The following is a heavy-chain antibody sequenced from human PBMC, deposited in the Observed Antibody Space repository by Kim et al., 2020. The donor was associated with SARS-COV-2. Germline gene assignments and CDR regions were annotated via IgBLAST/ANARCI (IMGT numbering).Heavy chain of an antibody. CDR3: ARGRGGSAWEGPDWDFGP. CDR2: IYYRSKWYS. D-gene: IGHD6-19*01. Sequence: SQTLSLTCAISGDSVSRKSAAWNWIRQSPSRGLEWLGRIYYRSKWYSDYAVSLKSRITINPDTSKNQFSLHLNSMTPEDTAVYFCARGRGGSAWEGPDWDFGPRGRGTLVPVAS. J-gene: IGHJ2*01. V-gene: IGHV6-1*01. CDR1: GDSVSRKSAA.